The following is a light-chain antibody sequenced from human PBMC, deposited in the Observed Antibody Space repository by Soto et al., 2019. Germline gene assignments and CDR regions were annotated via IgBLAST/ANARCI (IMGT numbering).Light chain of an antibody. CDR1: QSVSSN. J-gene: IGKJ1*01. CDR2: GAS. Sequence: EIVMTQSPATLSVSPGERATLSCGASQSVSSNLAWYQQKPGQAPRLLIYGASTRATGISAMFSGSGSGTEFTLTISSLQAEDFAVYYFQQYNNWPRTFGQGTKVEIK. CDR3: QQYNNWPRT. V-gene: IGKV3-15*01.